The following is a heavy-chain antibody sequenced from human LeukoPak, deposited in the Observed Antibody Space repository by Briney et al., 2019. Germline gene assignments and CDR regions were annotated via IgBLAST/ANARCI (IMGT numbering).Heavy chain of an antibody. Sequence: GESLKISCKGSGYSFTSYWIGWVRQMPGKGLEYMGIIYPADSDTRYSPSFQGQVTISADKSISTAYLQWRSLKASDTAMYYCARPGQLGEYTPYYFDFWGQGTLVTVSS. V-gene: IGHV5-51*01. D-gene: IGHD3-16*01. CDR2: IYPADSDT. CDR3: ARPGQLGEYTPYYFDF. J-gene: IGHJ4*02. CDR1: GYSFTSYW.